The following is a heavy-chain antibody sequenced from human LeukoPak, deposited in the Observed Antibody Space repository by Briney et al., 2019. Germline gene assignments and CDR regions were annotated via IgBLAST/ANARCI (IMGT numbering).Heavy chain of an antibody. CDR1: GGSISSGSYY. J-gene: IGHJ4*02. V-gene: IGHV4-61*02. CDR3: ARFSGMGNFDY. Sequence: SETLSLTCTVSGGSISSGSYYWSWIRQPAGKGLEWIGRIYTSGSTNYNPSLKSRVTISVDTSKNQLSLKLSSVTAADTAVYYCARFSGMGNFDYWGQGTLVTVSS. CDR2: IYTSGST. D-gene: IGHD1-14*01.